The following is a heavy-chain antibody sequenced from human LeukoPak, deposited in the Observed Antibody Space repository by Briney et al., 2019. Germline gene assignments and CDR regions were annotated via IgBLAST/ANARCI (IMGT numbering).Heavy chain of an antibody. Sequence: GGSLRLSCAASGFTFSSHSMNWVRQAPGKGLEWVSSISSSSSYIYQADSVKGRFTFSRGNAKNSLYLQMNSLRAEDTAVYYCARSACSGGTCYSRGVFDIWGQGTMVTVSS. D-gene: IGHD2-15*01. CDR1: GFTFSSHS. J-gene: IGHJ3*02. CDR2: ISSSSSYI. V-gene: IGHV3-21*01. CDR3: ARSACSGGTCYSRGVFDI.